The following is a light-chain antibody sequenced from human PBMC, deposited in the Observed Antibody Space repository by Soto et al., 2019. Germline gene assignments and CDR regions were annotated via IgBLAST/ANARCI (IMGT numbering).Light chain of an antibody. Sequence: QSALTQPRSVSGSPGQSVTISCTGTSSDVGGYNYVSWYQQHPGKAPKLMIYDVGKRPSGVPDRFSGSKSGNTASLTISGLQAEDEADYYCCSYADNYTLVFGRGTKVTVL. CDR1: SSDVGGYNY. V-gene: IGLV2-11*01. CDR2: DVG. CDR3: CSYADNYTLV. J-gene: IGLJ2*01.